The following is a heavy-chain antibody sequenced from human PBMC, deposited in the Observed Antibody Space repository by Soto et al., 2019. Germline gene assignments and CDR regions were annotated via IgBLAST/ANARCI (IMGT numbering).Heavy chain of an antibody. J-gene: IGHJ5*02. CDR1: GGSISSGGYY. CDR3: ARGVAAAGYNWFDP. V-gene: IGHV4-61*08. D-gene: IGHD6-13*01. CDR2: IYYSGST. Sequence: PSGTLSLTCTVSGGSISSGGYYWSWIRQHPGKGLEWIGYIYYSGSTYYNPSLKSRVTISVDTSKNQFSLKLSSVTAADTAVYYCARGVAAAGYNWFDPWGQGTLVTVSS.